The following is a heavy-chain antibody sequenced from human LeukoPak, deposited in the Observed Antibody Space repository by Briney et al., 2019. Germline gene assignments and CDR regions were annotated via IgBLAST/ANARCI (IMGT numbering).Heavy chain of an antibody. Sequence: PGGSLRLSCAASGFTFSSYGMHWVRPAPGKGLEWVAFIRYDGSNKYYADSVKGRFTISRDNSKNTLYLQMNSLRAEDTAVYYCARRTTTGVLLWFGDYFDYWGQGTLVTVSS. V-gene: IGHV3-30*02. CDR2: IRYDGSNK. J-gene: IGHJ4*02. D-gene: IGHD3-10*01. CDR1: GFTFSSYG. CDR3: ARRTTTGVLLWFGDYFDY.